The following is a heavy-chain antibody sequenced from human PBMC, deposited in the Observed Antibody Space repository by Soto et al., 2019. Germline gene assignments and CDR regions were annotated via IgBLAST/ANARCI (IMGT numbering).Heavy chain of an antibody. CDR1: GFTFSSYA. CDR2: ISGSGGST. V-gene: IGHV3-23*01. Sequence: PGGSLRLSCAASGFTFSSYAMSWVRQAPGKGLEWVSAISGSGGSTYYADSVKGRFTISRDNSKNTLYLQMNSLRAEDTAVYYCAKTISVVPAARTYYFDYWGQGTLVTVSS. CDR3: AKTISVVPAARTYYFDY. D-gene: IGHD2-2*01. J-gene: IGHJ4*02.